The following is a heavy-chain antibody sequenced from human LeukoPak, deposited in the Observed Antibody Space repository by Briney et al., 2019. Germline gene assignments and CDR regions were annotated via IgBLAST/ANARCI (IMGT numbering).Heavy chain of an antibody. J-gene: IGHJ4*02. D-gene: IGHD2-15*01. CDR2: ISASGGST. V-gene: IGHV3-23*01. CDR3: AKVLGYCSGGTCYSDSVY. CDR1: GFTFSSYA. Sequence: GGSLRLSCAASGFTFSSYAMSWVRQAPGKGLEWVSGISASGGSTYYEDSVKGRFTISKDNTRNTLDLQMNSLRAEDTAVYYCAKVLGYCSGGTCYSDSVYWGQGTLVTVSS.